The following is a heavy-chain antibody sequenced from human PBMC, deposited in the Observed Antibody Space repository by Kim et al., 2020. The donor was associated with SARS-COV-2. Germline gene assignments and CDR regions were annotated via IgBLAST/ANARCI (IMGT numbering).Heavy chain of an antibody. CDR3: ARRDILTGEPYYFDY. J-gene: IGHJ4*02. D-gene: IGHD3-9*01. V-gene: IGHV5-51*01. CDR1: GYSFTSYW. CDR2: IYPGDSDT. Sequence: GESLKISCKGSGYSFTSYWIGWVRQMPGKGLEWMGIIYPGDSDTRYSPSFQGQVTISADKSISTAYLQWSSLKASDTAMYYCARRDILTGEPYYFDYWGQGTLVTVSS.